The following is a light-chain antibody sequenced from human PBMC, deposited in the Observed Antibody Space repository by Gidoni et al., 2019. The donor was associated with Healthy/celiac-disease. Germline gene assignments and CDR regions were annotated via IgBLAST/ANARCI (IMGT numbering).Light chain of an antibody. CDR2: EGS. J-gene: IGLJ3*02. V-gene: IGLV2-23*01. Sequence: QSALTQPASVSGSPGQSITISCTGTSSDVGGYNLVSWYQQHPGKAPKLMIYEGSKRPSGVSNRFSGSKSGNTASLTISGLQAEDEADYYCCSYAGSSTWVFGGGTKLTAL. CDR3: CSYAGSSTWV. CDR1: SSDVGGYNL.